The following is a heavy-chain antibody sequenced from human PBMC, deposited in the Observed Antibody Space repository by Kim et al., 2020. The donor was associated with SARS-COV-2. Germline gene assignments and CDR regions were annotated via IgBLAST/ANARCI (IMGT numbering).Heavy chain of an antibody. V-gene: IGHV1-18*01. Sequence: ASVKVSCKAFGYTFTSYGISWVRQAPGQGLEWMGWISGYSGNTNYAQKLQGRVTMSTDTSTSTVYMDLRSLRSHDTAVYYCARDPVTTTCDYGGHGTLVT. CDR2: ISGYSGNT. D-gene: IGHD4-17*01. CDR1: GYTFTSYG. J-gene: IGHJ4*01. CDR3: ARDPVTTTCDY.